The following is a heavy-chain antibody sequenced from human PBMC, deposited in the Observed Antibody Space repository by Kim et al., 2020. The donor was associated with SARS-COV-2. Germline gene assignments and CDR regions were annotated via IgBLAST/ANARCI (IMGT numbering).Heavy chain of an antibody. V-gene: IGHV3-11*06. CDR3: ARANYGGLNYYSYGMDV. J-gene: IGHJ6*02. D-gene: IGHD4-17*01. Sequence: SVRGRFTISRDTAKNSLYLQMNSLRAEDTAIYYCARANYGGLNYYSYGMDVWGQGTTVTVSS.